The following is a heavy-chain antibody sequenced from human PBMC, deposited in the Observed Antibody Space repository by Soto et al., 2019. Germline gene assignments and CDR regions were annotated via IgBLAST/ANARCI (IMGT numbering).Heavy chain of an antibody. Sequence: EESLKISCKGSGYRFTSYWISWVRQMPGKGLEWIGRLDPSDSYTNYRPSFQGHDTISGDKSISTAYLQWSSLKASDSAIYYCARGTCSTTSCVYYYGMDVWGQGTTVTVSS. CDR3: ARGTCSTTSCVYYYGMDV. CDR1: GYRFTSYW. J-gene: IGHJ6*02. CDR2: LDPSDSYT. V-gene: IGHV5-10-1*01. D-gene: IGHD2-2*01.